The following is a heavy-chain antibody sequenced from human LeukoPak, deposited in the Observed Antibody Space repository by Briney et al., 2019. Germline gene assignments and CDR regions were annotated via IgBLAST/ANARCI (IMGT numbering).Heavy chain of an antibody. D-gene: IGHD2-2*01. Sequence: GGSLRLSCAASGFTFSSYGMHWVRQAPGKGLEWVAVIWYDGSNKYYADSVKGRFTISRDNSKNTLYLQMNSLRAEDTAVYYCASLRGLYCSSTSCPLGYFDYWGQGTLVTVSS. CDR1: GFTFSSYG. J-gene: IGHJ4*02. V-gene: IGHV3-33*01. CDR2: IWYDGSNK. CDR3: ASLRGLYCSSTSCPLGYFDY.